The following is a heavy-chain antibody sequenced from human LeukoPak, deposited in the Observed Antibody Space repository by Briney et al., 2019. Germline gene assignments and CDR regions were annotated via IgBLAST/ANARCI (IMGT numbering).Heavy chain of an antibody. J-gene: IGHJ4*02. D-gene: IGHD7-27*01. Sequence: GGSLRLSCAASGFTFSSFWMSWVRQAPGKGLEWVANMNQHGGETNYVDSMKGRFTISRDNAKNSLYLQMNSLRDEGTAVYYCARGRPSDWGVDYWGQGTPVTVSS. CDR2: MNQHGGET. CDR3: ARGRPSDWGVDY. V-gene: IGHV3-7*01. CDR1: GFTFSSFW.